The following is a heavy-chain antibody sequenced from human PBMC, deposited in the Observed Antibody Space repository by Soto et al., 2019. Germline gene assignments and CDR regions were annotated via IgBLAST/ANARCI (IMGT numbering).Heavy chain of an antibody. CDR3: ARGPSYCSSTSCWFDP. V-gene: IGHV4-31*03. CDR1: GGSISSGGYY. D-gene: IGHD2-2*01. Sequence: QVQLQESGPGLVKPSQTLSLTCTVSGGSISSGGYYWSWIRQHPGKGLEWIGYIYYSGSTYYNPSLKSRVTISVDTSKNQFSLKLSSVTAADTAVYYCARGPSYCSSTSCWFDPWGQGTLVTVSS. J-gene: IGHJ5*02. CDR2: IYYSGST.